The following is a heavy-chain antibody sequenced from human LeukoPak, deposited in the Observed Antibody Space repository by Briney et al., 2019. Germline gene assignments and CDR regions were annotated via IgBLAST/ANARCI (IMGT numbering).Heavy chain of an antibody. J-gene: IGHJ4*02. V-gene: IGHV3-23*01. Sequence: PGGSLRLSCAASGFTFSSYPMSWVRQAPGKGLEWVSAISGSGGSTYYADPVKGRFTISRDNSKNTLYLQMNSLRAEDTAVYDCAKHTDIVVPAAISYLWGQGTLVTVSS. CDR3: AKHTDIVVPAAISYL. CDR1: GFTFSSYP. D-gene: IGHD2-2*01. CDR2: ISGSGGST.